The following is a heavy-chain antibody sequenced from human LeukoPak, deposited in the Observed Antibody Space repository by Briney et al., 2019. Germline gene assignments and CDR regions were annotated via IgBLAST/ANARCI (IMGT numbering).Heavy chain of an antibody. V-gene: IGHV1-2*02. D-gene: IGHD6-19*01. CDR2: IHPNSGGT. CDR1: GYTFTGYY. J-gene: IGHJ6*02. CDR3: ATLAVADQSYYYYHGMDV. Sequence: GASVKVSCKASGYTFTGYYMHWVRQARGQGLEWMGWIHPNSGGTNYAQKFQGRVTMTRDTSISTAYMELSRLRSDDTAVYYCATLAVADQSYYYYHGMDVWGQGTTVTVYS.